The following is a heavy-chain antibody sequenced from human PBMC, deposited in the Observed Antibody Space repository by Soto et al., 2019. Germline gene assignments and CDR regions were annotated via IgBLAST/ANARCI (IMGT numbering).Heavy chain of an antibody. J-gene: IGHJ6*02. V-gene: IGHV3-9*01. Sequence: EVQLVESGGGLVQPGRSLRLSCAASGFTFDDYAMHWVRQAPGKGLEWVSGISWNSGSIGYADSVKGRFTISRDNAKNSLYLQMNSLRAEDTALYYCAKDLLLFGMVSSPFYGMDVWGQGTTVTVSS. CDR3: AKDLLLFGMVSSPFYGMDV. CDR1: GFTFDDYA. CDR2: ISWNSGSI. D-gene: IGHD3-3*01.